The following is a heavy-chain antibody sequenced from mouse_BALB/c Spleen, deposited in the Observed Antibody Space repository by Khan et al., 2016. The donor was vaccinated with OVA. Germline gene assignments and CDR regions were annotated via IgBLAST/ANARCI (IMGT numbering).Heavy chain of an antibody. CDR3: ARWGGDGFTY. CDR1: GYSFSRSW. Sequence: QVQLQQSGAELVRPGSSVKISCKASGYSFSRSWMNWVKQRPGQGLEWIGQSYPGNGDTNYNEKFKGKVTLTADKSSSTAYMQLNSLTSEDSAVYFCARWGGDGFTYWCHGTLVTVSA. CDR2: SYPGNGDT. D-gene: IGHD2-13*01. J-gene: IGHJ3*01. V-gene: IGHV1-80*01.